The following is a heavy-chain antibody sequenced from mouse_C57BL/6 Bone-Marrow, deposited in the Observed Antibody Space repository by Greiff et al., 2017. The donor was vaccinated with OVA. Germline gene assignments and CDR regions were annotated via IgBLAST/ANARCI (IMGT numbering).Heavy chain of an antibody. D-gene: IGHD2-5*01. Sequence: EVKLLESGPGLVKPSQSLSLTCSVTGYSITSGYYWNWIRQFPGNKLEWMGYISYDGSNNYNPSLKNRISITRDTSKNQFFLKLNSVTTEDTATYYCAREGIYYSIIYWGQGTTLTVSS. J-gene: IGHJ2*01. CDR2: ISYDGSN. V-gene: IGHV3-6*01. CDR1: GYSITSGYY. CDR3: AREGIYYSIIY.